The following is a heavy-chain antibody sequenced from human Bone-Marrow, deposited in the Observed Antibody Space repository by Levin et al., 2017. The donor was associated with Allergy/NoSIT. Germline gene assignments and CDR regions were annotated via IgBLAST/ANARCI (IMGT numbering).Heavy chain of an antibody. Sequence: KISCKASGGTFSSYGFSWVRQAPGQGLEWMGGIVPIFGVANSAQKFQGRVTITADESTSTAYLDLSSLRSENTAIYYCARDPFCTNTNCFGWFDPWGQGTLVTVSS. CDR3: ARDPFCTNTNCFGWFDP. CDR1: GGTFSSYG. J-gene: IGHJ5*02. D-gene: IGHD2-8*01. CDR2: IVPIFGVA. V-gene: IGHV1-69*01.